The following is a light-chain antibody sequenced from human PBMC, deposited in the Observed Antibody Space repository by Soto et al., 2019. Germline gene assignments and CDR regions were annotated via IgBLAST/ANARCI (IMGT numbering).Light chain of an antibody. CDR3: ETWDSNTHV. V-gene: IGLV4-60*02. CDR1: SGHSSYI. J-gene: IGLJ3*02. Sequence: QSVLTQSSSASASLGSSVKLTCTLSSGHSSYIIAWHQQQPGKATRYLMKLEGSGSYNKGSGVPDRFSGSSSGADRYLTISNHQFEDEADYYCETWDSNTHVFGGGTKLTVL. CDR2: LEGSGSY.